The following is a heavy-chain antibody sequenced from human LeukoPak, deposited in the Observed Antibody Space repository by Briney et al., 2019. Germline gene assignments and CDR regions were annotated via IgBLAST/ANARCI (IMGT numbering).Heavy chain of an antibody. Sequence: GGSLRLSCAASGFTFSSYGMNWVRQAPGKGLEWVSSISSSSSYIYYADSVKGRFTISRDNAKNSLYLQMNSLRAEDTAVYYCAREQSSGWFDYWGQGTLVTVSS. V-gene: IGHV3-21*01. CDR1: GFTFSSYG. CDR3: AREQSSGWFDY. D-gene: IGHD6-19*01. CDR2: ISSSSSYI. J-gene: IGHJ5*01.